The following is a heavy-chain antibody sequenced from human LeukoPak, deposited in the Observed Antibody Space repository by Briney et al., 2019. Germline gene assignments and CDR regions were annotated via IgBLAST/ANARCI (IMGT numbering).Heavy chain of an antibody. J-gene: IGHJ4*02. CDR2: IYYSGST. CDR3: ARHPGATAFDY. CDR1: GGSISGSSYY. D-gene: IGHD2-21*02. Sequence: PSETLSLTCTVSGGSISGSSYYWGWIRQPPGKGLEWIGTIYYSGSTYYNPSLKSRVTISVDTSKNQFSLMLSSVTAADTAMYYCARHPGATAFDYWGQGTLVTVSS. V-gene: IGHV4-39*01.